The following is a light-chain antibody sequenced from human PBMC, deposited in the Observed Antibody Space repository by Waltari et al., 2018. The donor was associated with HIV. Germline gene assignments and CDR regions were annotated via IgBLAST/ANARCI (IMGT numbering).Light chain of an antibody. V-gene: IGKV1-5*03. Sequence: DIQMTQSPSTLPASAGDRVTITCRASQSIGNWLAWYQHKPGKAPKVVIYKASSLESGGPSMFRGSGSGTEFTLTISSLQPDDFATYYCQQYNTYPLTFGPGTKVDIK. CDR2: KAS. CDR1: QSIGNW. J-gene: IGKJ3*01. CDR3: QQYNTYPLT.